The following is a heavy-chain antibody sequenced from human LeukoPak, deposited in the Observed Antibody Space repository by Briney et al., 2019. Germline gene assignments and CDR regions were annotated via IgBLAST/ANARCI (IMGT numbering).Heavy chain of an antibody. J-gene: IGHJ3*02. V-gene: IGHV3-30*18. CDR3: AKGIGYCSGGRPLDCTGTDDAFDI. CDR1: GFTFSSYG. CDR2: ISYDGSNK. Sequence: QTGGSLRLSCAASGFTFSSYGMHWVRQAPGKGLEWVAVISYDGSNKYYADSVKGRFTISRDNSKNTLYLQMNSLRAEDTAVYYCAKGIGYCSGGRPLDCTGTDDAFDIWGQGTMVTVSS. D-gene: IGHD2-15*01.